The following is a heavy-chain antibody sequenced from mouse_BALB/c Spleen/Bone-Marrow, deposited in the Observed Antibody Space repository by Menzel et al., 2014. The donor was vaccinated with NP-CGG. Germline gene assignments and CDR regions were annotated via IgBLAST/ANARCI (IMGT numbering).Heavy chain of an antibody. CDR1: GFDFXRYW. J-gene: IGHJ4*01. Sequence: EVMLVESGGGLVQPGGSLKLSCAASGFDFXRYWMGWVRQAPGRGLKWIGEINPDSSTVNYTPSLKDKFIISRDNAKNALYLQMSKVRSEDTALYYCARLGYYGMMAYWGQGTSVTVSS. CDR2: INPDSSTV. D-gene: IGHD1-1*01. V-gene: IGHV4-1*02. CDR3: ARLGYYGMMAY.